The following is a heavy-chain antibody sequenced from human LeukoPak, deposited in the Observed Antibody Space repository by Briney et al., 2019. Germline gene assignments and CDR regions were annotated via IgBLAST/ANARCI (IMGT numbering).Heavy chain of an antibody. CDR1: GGTFSSYA. Sequence: ASVKVSCKASGGTFSSYAISWVRQAPGQGLEWMGWISAYNGNTNYAQKLQGRVTMTTDTSTSTAYMELRSLRSDDTAVYYCARDDNYYYGSGSSFFGADYWGQGTLVTVSS. J-gene: IGHJ4*02. V-gene: IGHV1-18*01. CDR3: ARDDNYYYGSGSSFFGADY. D-gene: IGHD3-10*01. CDR2: ISAYNGNT.